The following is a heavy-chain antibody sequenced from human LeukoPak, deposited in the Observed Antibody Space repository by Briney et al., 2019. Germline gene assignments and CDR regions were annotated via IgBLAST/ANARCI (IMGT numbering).Heavy chain of an antibody. V-gene: IGHV4-4*07. Sequence: SETLSLTCSFSGGSISSYYWSWIRQPAGKGLEWIGRIHTSGSINYNPSLKSRVTMSVDTSKNQFSLKLKSVTAADTAVYYCARDEYYYGSGSYRYDYWGQGTLVTVSS. CDR2: IHTSGSI. CDR3: ARDEYYYGSGSYRYDY. J-gene: IGHJ4*02. CDR1: GGSISSYY. D-gene: IGHD3-10*01.